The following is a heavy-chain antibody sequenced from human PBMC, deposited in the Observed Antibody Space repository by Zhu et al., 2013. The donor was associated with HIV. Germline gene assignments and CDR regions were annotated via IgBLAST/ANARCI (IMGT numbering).Heavy chain of an antibody. V-gene: IGHV1-69*01. CDR1: GGTFSSYA. Sequence: QVQLVQSGAEVKKPGSSVKVSCKASGGTFSSYAISWVRQAPGQGLEWMGGIIPIFGTANYAQKFQGRVTITADESTSTAYMELSSLRSEDTAVYYCASSGYSYGSDHLNAFDIWGQGTMVTVSS. J-gene: IGHJ3*02. D-gene: IGHD5-18*01. CDR2: IIPIFGTA. CDR3: ASSGYSYGSDHLNAFDI.